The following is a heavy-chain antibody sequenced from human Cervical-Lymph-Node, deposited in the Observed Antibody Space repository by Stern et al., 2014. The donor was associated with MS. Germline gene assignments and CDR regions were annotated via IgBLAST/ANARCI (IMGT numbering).Heavy chain of an antibody. J-gene: IGHJ4*02. V-gene: IGHV3-30-3*01. Sequence: VQLLESGGDVVQPGRYLRLSCAGSGFTFSSYAMHWVRQAPGKGLEWVSVISSDGSYTFYADSVKGRFTISRDNSQNTLYLQMSSLRAEDTALYYCARVFGGITGTTEYWGQGTLVTVSS. CDR3: ARVFGGITGTTEY. CDR2: ISSDGSYT. D-gene: IGHD1-20*01. CDR1: GFTFSSYA.